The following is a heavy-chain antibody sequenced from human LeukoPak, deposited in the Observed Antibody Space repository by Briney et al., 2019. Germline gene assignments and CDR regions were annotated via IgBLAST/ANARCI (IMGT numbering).Heavy chain of an antibody. Sequence: PSETLSLTCAVYGGSFSGYYWSWIRQPPGKGLEWIGEINHSGSTNYNPSLKSRVTISVDTSKNQFSLKLSSVTAADTAVYYCARDERLPFDYWGQGTLVTVSS. CDR2: INHSGST. V-gene: IGHV4-34*01. D-gene: IGHD3-3*01. CDR3: ARDERLPFDY. J-gene: IGHJ4*02. CDR1: GGSFSGYY.